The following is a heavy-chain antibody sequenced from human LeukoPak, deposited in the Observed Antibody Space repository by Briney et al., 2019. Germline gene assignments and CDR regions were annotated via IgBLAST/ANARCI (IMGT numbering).Heavy chain of an antibody. CDR1: GFTFSSYG. V-gene: IGHV3-23*01. CDR2: ISGSGGST. CDR3: AKDRTYYDILTGDPPDY. Sequence: GGSLRLSCAASGFTFSSYGMSWVRQAPGKGLEWVSAISGSGGSTYYADSVKGRFTISRDNSKNTLYLQMNSLRAEDTAVYYCAKDRTYYDILTGDPPDYWGQGTLVTVSS. J-gene: IGHJ4*02. D-gene: IGHD3-9*01.